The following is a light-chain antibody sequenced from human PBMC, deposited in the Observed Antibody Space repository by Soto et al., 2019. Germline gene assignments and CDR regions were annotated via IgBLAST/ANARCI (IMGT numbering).Light chain of an antibody. Sequence: DIQMTQSPSSLSASVGDRVTITCRASQDIANYLAWYQQTPGKPPKLLIYATSTLQSGVPSRFSGSGFGTDFTLTISSLQPEDIATYYNQNHYNTVFTFGPRTKVNVK. CDR2: ATS. CDR1: QDIANY. J-gene: IGKJ3*01. V-gene: IGKV1-27*01. CDR3: QNHYNTVFT.